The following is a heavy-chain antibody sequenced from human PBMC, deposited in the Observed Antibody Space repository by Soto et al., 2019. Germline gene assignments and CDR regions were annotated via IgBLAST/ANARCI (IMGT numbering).Heavy chain of an antibody. CDR1: GFTFSSYG. J-gene: IGHJ6*02. CDR3: AKGPAIVLVPAAMNYYYGMDV. Sequence: HPGGSLRLSCAASGFTFSSYGMHWVRQAPGKGLEWVAFISYDGSNKYYADSVKGRFTISRDTSKNTLYLQMDSLRAEDTAVYYCAKGPAIVLVPAAMNYYYGMDVWGQGTTVTVSS. D-gene: IGHD2-2*01. V-gene: IGHV3-30*18. CDR2: ISYDGSNK.